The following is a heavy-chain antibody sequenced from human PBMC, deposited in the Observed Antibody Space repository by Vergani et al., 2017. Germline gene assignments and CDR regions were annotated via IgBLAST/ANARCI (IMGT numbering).Heavy chain of an antibody. CDR1: GASIRSSNYY. Sequence: QLQLQESGPGLVKPSATLSLTCSVSGASIRSSNYYWGWLRQPPGKGLEWIASIYYSGRSYYKPSLKSPVTISVDTSKNQFSLKLSSVTAADTAVYFCARHCTVGWMVKLGWIDPWGQGILVTVSS. CDR3: ARHCTVGWMVKLGWIDP. V-gene: IGHV4-39*01. J-gene: IGHJ5*02. CDR2: IYYSGRS. D-gene: IGHD6-19*01.